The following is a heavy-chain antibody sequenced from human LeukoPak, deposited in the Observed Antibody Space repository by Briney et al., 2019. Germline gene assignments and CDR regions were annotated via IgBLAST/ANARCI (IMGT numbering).Heavy chain of an antibody. CDR3: ARAPNYYDSKAAGYYMDV. Sequence: GGSLRLSCAASGFTFSSSWMHWVRQAPGKGLVWVSRINSYGSSTTYADSVKGRFTISRDNVKNTLYLQMNSLRAEDTAVYYCARAPNYYDSKAAGYYMDVWGKGTTVTVSS. D-gene: IGHD3-22*01. V-gene: IGHV3-74*01. CDR1: GFTFSSSW. CDR2: INSYGSST. J-gene: IGHJ6*03.